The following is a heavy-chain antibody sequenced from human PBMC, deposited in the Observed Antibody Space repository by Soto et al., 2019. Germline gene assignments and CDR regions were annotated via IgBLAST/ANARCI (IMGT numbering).Heavy chain of an antibody. CDR2: IIPIFGTA. Sequence: ASVKVSCKASGGTFSSYAISWVRQAPGQGLEWMGGIIPIFGTANYAQKFQGRVTITADESTSTAYMELSSLRSEDTAVYYCASSDSSGYYLPFDCWGQGTLVTVSS. CDR1: GGTFSSYA. V-gene: IGHV1-69*13. CDR3: ASSDSSGYYLPFDC. D-gene: IGHD3-22*01. J-gene: IGHJ4*02.